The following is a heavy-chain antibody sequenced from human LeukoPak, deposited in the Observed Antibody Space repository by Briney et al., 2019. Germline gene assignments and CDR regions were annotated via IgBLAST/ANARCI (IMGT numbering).Heavy chain of an antibody. Sequence: SETLSLTCTVSGGSISSYYWSWIRQPPGKGLEWIGYIYYAGSTIYNPSLKSRVTISVDTSKNQFSLKLSSVTAADTAVYYCAREGLAYCGGDCYSYIWGQGTMVTVSS. CDR3: AREGLAYCGGDCYSYI. V-gene: IGHV4-59*12. CDR2: IYYAGST. J-gene: IGHJ3*02. CDR1: GGSISSYY. D-gene: IGHD2-21*01.